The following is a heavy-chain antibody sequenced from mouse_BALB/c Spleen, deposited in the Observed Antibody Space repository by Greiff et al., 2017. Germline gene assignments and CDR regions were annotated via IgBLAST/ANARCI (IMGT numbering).Heavy chain of an antibody. CDR1: GFTFTDYY. J-gene: IGHJ3*01. CDR3: ARDEGLLSWFAY. Sequence: EVKLVESGGGLVQPGGSLRLSCATSGFTFTDYYMSWVRQPPGKALEWLGFIRNKANGYTTEYSASVKGRFTISRDNSQSILYLQMNTLRAEDSATYYCARDEGLLSWFAYWGQGTLVTVSA. CDR2: IRNKANGYTT. V-gene: IGHV7-3*02. D-gene: IGHD1-1*01.